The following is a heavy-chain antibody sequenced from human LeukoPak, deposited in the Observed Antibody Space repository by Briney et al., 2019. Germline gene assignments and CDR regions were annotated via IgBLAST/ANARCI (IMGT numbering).Heavy chain of an antibody. CDR2: INHSGST. D-gene: IGHD2-2*01. J-gene: IGHJ5*02. CDR1: GGSFSGYY. CDR3: ARRRQLLRTNWFDP. Sequence: SETLSLTCAVYGGSFSGYYWSWIRQSPGKGLEWIGEINHSGSTNYNPSLKSRVTISVDTSKNQFSLKLSSVTAADTAVYYCARRRQLLRTNWFDPWGQGTLVTVSS. V-gene: IGHV4-34*01.